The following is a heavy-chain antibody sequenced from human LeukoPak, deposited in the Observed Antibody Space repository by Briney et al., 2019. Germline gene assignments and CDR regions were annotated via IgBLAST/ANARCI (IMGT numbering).Heavy chain of an antibody. V-gene: IGHV4-34*01. CDR2: SNHSGST. CDR1: GGSFSGYY. Sequence: SETLSLTSASYGGSFSGYYWSWFRPPPGKGLGGMGKSNHSGSTNYNPSLKSRVTISVDTSKNQFSLKLSSVTAADTAVYYCARGRRAYYYGSGSFLDYFQHWGQGTLVTVSS. CDR3: ARGRRAYYYGSGSFLDYFQH. D-gene: IGHD3-10*01. J-gene: IGHJ1*01.